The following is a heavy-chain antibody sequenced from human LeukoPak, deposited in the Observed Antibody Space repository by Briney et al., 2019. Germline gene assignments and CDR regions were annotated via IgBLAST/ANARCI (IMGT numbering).Heavy chain of an antibody. D-gene: IGHD2-15*01. CDR1: GYSISSGYY. J-gene: IGHJ4*02. CDR3: ARSTVVVVAATRFDY. CDR2: IYHSGST. V-gene: IGHV4-38-2*02. Sequence: PSETLSLTCTVSGYSISSGYYWGWIRQPPGKGLEWIGSIYHSGSTYYDPSLKSRVTISVDTSKNQFSLKLSSVTAADTAVYYCARSTVVVVAATRFDYWGQGTLVTVSS.